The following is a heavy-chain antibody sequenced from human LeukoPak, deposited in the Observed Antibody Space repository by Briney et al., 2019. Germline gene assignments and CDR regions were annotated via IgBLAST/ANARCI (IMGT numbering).Heavy chain of an antibody. V-gene: IGHV3-9*01. CDR3: AKDIVGSAMTGIDY. CDR1: GFDFDDYA. J-gene: IGHJ4*02. CDR2: ISWDSNTK. D-gene: IGHD1-1*01. Sequence: GGSLRLSCAASGFDFDDYAMQWVRPAPGKGLEWVSGISWDSNTKGYADSLKGRFTISRDNVKHSLYLQMDSLRPEDTGLYYCAKDIVGSAMTGIDYWGQGTLVTVSS.